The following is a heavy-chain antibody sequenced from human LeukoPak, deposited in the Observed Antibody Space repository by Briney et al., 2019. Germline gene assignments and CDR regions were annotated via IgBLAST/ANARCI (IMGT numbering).Heavy chain of an antibody. CDR3: AMIGYCSGGSCYPNWFDP. J-gene: IGHJ5*02. CDR1: GGSMSTYY. V-gene: IGHV4-59*01. Sequence: SETLSLTCTVSGGSMSTYYWSWIRQPPGKGLEWIGYIYYSGSTNYNPSLKSRVTISVDTSKNQFSLKLSSVTAADTAVYYCAMIGYCSGGSCYPNWFDPWGLGTLVTVSS. D-gene: IGHD2-15*01. CDR2: IYYSGST.